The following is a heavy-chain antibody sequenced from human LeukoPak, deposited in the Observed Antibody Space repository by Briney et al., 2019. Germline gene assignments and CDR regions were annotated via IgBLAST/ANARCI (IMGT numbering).Heavy chain of an antibody. V-gene: IGHV4-39*01. CDR2: IYYNGNT. D-gene: IGHD6-13*01. J-gene: IGHJ4*02. CDR3: ARHAGGIAAAGTRPFDY. Sequence: PSATLSLTCTVSGDSITSGTYYWGWIRQPPGKGLAWIGSIYYNGNTYYNPSLKSRVTISVDTSKNQFPLKLSSVTAADTAVYYCARHAGGIAAAGTRPFDYWGQGTLVTVSS. CDR1: GDSITSGTYY.